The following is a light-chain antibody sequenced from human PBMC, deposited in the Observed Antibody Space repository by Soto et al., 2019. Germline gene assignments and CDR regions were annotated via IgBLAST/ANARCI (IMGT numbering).Light chain of an antibody. Sequence: QSALTQPASVSGSPGQSITISCAGTMRDVGAYNLVSWYQQHPGRAPQLIIYEVRNRPSCISFRFSGSQSGNTVSLTISGLQAEDEADYYCRSYTSKSSLIFGGGTKLTVL. V-gene: IGLV2-14*01. J-gene: IGLJ2*01. CDR1: MRDVGAYNL. CDR3: RSYTSKSSLI. CDR2: EVR.